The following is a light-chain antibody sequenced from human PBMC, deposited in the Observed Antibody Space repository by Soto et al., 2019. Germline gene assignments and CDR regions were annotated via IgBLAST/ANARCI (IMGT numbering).Light chain of an antibody. Sequence: DIQMTQSPSSLSASVGDRVTITCQASQNINNYLNWYQQKPGRAPKLLIYDASNWAAGVPARFRGSGSGTDFTFTISRLQPEDIATYYCRQYENLPTFGQGTRLEIK. CDR1: QNINNY. J-gene: IGKJ5*01. CDR2: DAS. CDR3: RQYENLPT. V-gene: IGKV1-33*01.